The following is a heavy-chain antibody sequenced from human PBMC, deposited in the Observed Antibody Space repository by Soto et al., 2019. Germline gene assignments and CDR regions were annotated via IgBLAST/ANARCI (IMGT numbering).Heavy chain of an antibody. V-gene: IGHV4-30-2*06. CDR3: ARGRRSKTATAGTGWFDP. CDR1: GDSISSGGLS. J-gene: IGHJ5*02. CDR2: IYYPGLT. Sequence: QLQLQESGSGLLKPSQTLSLNCSVSGDSISSGGLSWNWLRQSPGRGLEWIGYIYYPGLTYYNPSLKSGVSMSLDTSENQVYLSLSSVTAADSAVYYCARGRRSKTATAGTGWFDPWGPGTLVTVSS. D-gene: IGHD6-13*01.